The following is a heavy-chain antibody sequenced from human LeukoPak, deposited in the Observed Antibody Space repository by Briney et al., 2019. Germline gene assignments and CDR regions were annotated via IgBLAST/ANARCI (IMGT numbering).Heavy chain of an antibody. CDR3: ARDHLGVFCDITSCHTNFFS. Sequence: PGGSLRLSCAASGVTVSNIYMSWVRQAPGKGLEWVSVFYTGGAASYADPVKGRFTISRDKSNNTLYLQTNSLRAEDTAVYFCARDHLGVFCDITSCHTNFFSWGQGTLVTVSS. J-gene: IGHJ4*02. D-gene: IGHD2-2*02. V-gene: IGHV3-53*01. CDR2: FYTGGAA. CDR1: GVTVSNIY.